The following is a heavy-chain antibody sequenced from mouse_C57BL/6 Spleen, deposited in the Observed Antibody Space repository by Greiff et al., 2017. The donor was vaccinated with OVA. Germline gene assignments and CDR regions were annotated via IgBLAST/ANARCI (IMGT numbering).Heavy chain of an antibody. V-gene: IGHV2-2*01. CDR2: IWSGGST. D-gene: IGHD2-2*01. J-gene: IGHJ2*01. CDR3: ARNLNYGNDGGFDY. Sequence: VMLVESGPGLVQPSQSLSITCTVSGFSLTSYGVHWVRQSPGKGLEWLGVIWSGGSTDYNAAFISRLSISKDNTKSQVFFKMNSLQADDTAIYYWARNLNYGNDGGFDYWGQGTTLTVSS. CDR1: GFSLTSYG.